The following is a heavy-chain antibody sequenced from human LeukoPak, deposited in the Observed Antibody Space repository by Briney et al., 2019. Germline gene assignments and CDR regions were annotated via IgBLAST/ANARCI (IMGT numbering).Heavy chain of an antibody. CDR1: GFTFSSYW. D-gene: IGHD6-19*01. CDR2: INNDGSIT. V-gene: IGHV3-74*03. Sequence: GRSLRLSCAASGFTFSSYWMHWVRQTPGKGLVCVSRINNDGSITTYADSVKGRFTISRDNAKSTLYVQMNSLRAEDTGVYYCARGGTSGGAPDYYYYMDVWGKGTTVTVSS. CDR3: ARGGTSGGAPDYYYYMDV. J-gene: IGHJ6*03.